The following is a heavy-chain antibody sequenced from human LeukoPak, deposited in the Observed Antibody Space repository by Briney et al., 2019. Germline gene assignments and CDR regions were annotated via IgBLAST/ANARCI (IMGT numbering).Heavy chain of an antibody. V-gene: IGHV3-48*03. CDR3: ARDGPGSGDC. D-gene: IGHD2-15*01. Sequence: GGSLRLSCAASGLTVSNHDMSWFRQAPGKGLEWVSSISSDATNIYYADSVKGRFTVSRDNAKNSLFLEMNSLRAEDTAVYYCARDGPGSGDCWGQGTLVTVSS. CDR1: GLTVSNHD. CDR2: ISSDATNI. J-gene: IGHJ4*02.